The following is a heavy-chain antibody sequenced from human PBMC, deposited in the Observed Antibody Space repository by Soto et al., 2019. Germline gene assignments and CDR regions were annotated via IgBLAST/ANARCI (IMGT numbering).Heavy chain of an antibody. Sequence: TRSLPWTVYGGSFSGYYWSWIRQNPGKRLEWIGEINHSGSTNYNPSLKSRVTISVDTAKNQFSLKLSSVTAADTAVYFCARSDIPWNYYHYMDVWGKGTTVTVSS. CDR3: ARSDIPWNYYHYMDV. D-gene: IGHD2-15*01. J-gene: IGHJ6*03. CDR1: GGSFSGYY. CDR2: INHSGST. V-gene: IGHV4-34*01.